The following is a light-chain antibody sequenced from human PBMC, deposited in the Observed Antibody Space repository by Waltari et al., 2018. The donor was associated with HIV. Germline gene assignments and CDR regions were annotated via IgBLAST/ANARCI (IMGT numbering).Light chain of an antibody. CDR3: QQYHSYPYT. V-gene: IGKV1-16*02. CDR2: DAS. CDR1: QDISNY. Sequence: DIQMTQSPSSLSASVGDRISITCRASQDISNYLAWFQQKPGEAPKSLIFDASSLQSGVPSKFSGSGSGTDFTLTINSLQPEDFATYYCQQYHSYPYTFGQGTKLES. J-gene: IGKJ2*01.